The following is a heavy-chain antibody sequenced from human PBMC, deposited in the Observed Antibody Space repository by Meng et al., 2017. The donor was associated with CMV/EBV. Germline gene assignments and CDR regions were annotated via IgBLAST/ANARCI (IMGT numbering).Heavy chain of an antibody. CDR2: INHSGST. Sequence: SCSGYYWSGIRQPPGEGLEWIGEINHSGSTNYNPSLKSRVTISVDTSKNQFSLKLSSVTAADTAVYYCARSPPGYCSSTSCYRLDYWGQGTLVTVSS. D-gene: IGHD2-2*02. CDR1: SCSGYY. V-gene: IGHV4-34*01. J-gene: IGHJ4*02. CDR3: ARSPPGYCSSTSCYRLDY.